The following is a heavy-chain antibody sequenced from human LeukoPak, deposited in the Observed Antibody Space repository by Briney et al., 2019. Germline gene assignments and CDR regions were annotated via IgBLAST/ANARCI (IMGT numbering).Heavy chain of an antibody. V-gene: IGHV3-30*02. J-gene: IGHJ5*02. CDR1: GFTFSRVG. CDR3: AKLDGSPDSSCYYLYDWFDP. CDR2: IRYDGSNK. D-gene: IGHD3-22*01. Sequence: GRSLRLSCAASGFTFSRVGMHWVSQAPGKGLEWEAFIRYDGSNKYYAYSVKGRFTISRYNSKNTLYLQIDSLSLEDTATYYCAKLDGSPDSSCYYLYDWFDPWGKGTLVTVSS.